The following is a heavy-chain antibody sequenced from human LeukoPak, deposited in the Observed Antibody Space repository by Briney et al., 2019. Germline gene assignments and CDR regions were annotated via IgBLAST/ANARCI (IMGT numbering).Heavy chain of an antibody. CDR2: ISSSSSYI. Sequence: GSLRLSCAASGFTFSSYSMNWVRQAPGKGLEWVSSISSSSSYIYYADSVKGRFTISRDNAKNSLYLQMNSLRAEDTAVYYCARDRTTVTKGDLDYWGQGTLVTVSS. CDR1: GFTFSSYS. J-gene: IGHJ4*02. D-gene: IGHD4-17*01. CDR3: ARDRTTVTKGDLDY. V-gene: IGHV3-21*01.